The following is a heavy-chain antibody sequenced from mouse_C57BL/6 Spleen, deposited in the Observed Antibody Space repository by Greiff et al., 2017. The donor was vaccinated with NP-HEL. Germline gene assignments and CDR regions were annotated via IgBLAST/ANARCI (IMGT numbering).Heavy chain of an antibody. CDR1: GYPFTGYW. CDR3: ARREGIDDYDDGFAY. D-gene: IGHD2-4*01. CDR2: ILPGSGST. V-gene: IGHV1-9*01. J-gene: IGHJ3*01. Sequence: VQLQQSGAELMKPGASVKLSCQATGYPFTGYWLEWVKQRPGHGLEWIGEILPGSGSTTYNEKFKGKATFPADTSSNTAYMQLSSLTTEDSAIYYCARREGIDDYDDGFAYWGQGTLVTVSA.